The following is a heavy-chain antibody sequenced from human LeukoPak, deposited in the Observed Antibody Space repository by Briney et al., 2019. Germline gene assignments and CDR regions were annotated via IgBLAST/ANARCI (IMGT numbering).Heavy chain of an antibody. V-gene: IGHV3-23*01. D-gene: IGHD1-26*01. CDR2: ISGSGGST. J-gene: IGHJ4*02. CDR1: GFTFSSNA. CDR3: AKDRGLVGSTPSNFDY. Sequence: GGSLRLSCAASGFTFSSNAMNWVRQAPGKGLEWVSGISGSGGSTYSADSVKGRFAISRDNSKKTVYLQMNSLRAEDTAVYYCAKDRGLVGSTPSNFDYWGQGTLVTVSS.